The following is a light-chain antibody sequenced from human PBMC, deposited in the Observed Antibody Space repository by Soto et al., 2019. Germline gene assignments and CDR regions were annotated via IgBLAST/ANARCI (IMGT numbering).Light chain of an antibody. CDR2: EGN. CDR3: CSYAPSRTLL. Sequence: QSALTQPASVSGSPGQSVTISCTGTSSDVGTYNLVTWYQQHPGKAPKLIVYEGNKRPSGVSNRFSASKSGNTASLTISGLQAEDEADYYCCSYAPSRTLLFGGGTQLPVL. J-gene: IGLJ2*01. V-gene: IGLV2-23*01. CDR1: SSDVGTYNL.